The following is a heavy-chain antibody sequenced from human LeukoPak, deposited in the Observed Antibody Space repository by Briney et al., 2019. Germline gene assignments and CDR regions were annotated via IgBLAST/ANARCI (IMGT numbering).Heavy chain of an antibody. D-gene: IGHD4-17*01. Sequence: PGGSLRLSCVASGFTFRNYWMTWVRQAPGKGLEWVANINQEGNDKYYVDSVKGRFTISRDNTKNSLFLQMNSLRAEDTAVYYCARGFYGDYRGINLNYFDYWGQGTLVTVSS. CDR2: INQEGNDK. CDR3: ARGFYGDYRGINLNYFDY. CDR1: GFTFRNYW. V-gene: IGHV3-7*03. J-gene: IGHJ4*02.